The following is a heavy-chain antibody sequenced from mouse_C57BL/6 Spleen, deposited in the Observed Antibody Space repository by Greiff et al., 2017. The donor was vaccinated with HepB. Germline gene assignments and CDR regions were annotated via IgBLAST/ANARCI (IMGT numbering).Heavy chain of an antibody. V-gene: IGHV1-76*01. J-gene: IGHJ4*01. CDR1: GYTFTDYY. Sequence: QVQLQQSGAELVRPGASVKLSCKASGYTFTDYYINWVKQRPGQGLEWIARIYPGSGNTYYNEKFKGKSTLTAEKSSSTAYMQLSSLPSEDSAVYFCARDTLYAMDYWGQGTSVTVSS. CDR2: IYPGSGNT. CDR3: ARDTLYAMDY.